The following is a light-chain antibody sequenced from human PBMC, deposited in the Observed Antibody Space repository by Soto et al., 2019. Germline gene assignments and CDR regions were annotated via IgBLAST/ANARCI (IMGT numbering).Light chain of an antibody. J-gene: IGKJ3*01. CDR2: DAS. CDR1: QSVSSY. V-gene: IGKV3-11*01. CDR3: QQRSNSFT. Sequence: EIVLTQSPATLSLSPGERATLSCRASQSVSSYLAWYQQKPGQATRLLIYDASNRATGIPARFSGSGSGTDFTLTISSLEPEDFAVYYCQQRSNSFTFGPGTKVDIK.